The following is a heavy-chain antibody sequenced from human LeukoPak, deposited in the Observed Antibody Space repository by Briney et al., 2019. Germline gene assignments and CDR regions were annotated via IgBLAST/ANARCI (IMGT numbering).Heavy chain of an antibody. J-gene: IGHJ5*02. CDR1: GFNFSSYA. V-gene: IGHV3-23*01. D-gene: IGHD3-10*01. Sequence: GGSLRLSCAASGFNFSSYAMGWVRQAPGKGLEWVSTITDSGASTYYAESVKGRFTISRDNSKNTLYVQMDSLRAEDTAVYYRAKGPYGSGTYNWFDPWGQGTLVTVSS. CDR3: AKGPYGSGTYNWFDP. CDR2: ITDSGAST.